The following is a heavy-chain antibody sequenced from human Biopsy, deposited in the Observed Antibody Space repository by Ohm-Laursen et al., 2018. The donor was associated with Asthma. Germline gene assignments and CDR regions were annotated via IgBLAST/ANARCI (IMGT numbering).Heavy chain of an antibody. D-gene: IGHD6-19*01. J-gene: IGHJ4*02. CDR2: ISKDASTQ. CDR3: AREGVAGTHIED. Sequence: SLRLSCAASGFSFSNFAIHWVRQAPGKGLEWVGVISKDASTQDYADSVKGRFTMARDNSKNTLGLQMNSLTAEDTAVYYCAREGVAGTHIEDWGQGTLVTVSS. CDR1: GFSFSNFA. V-gene: IGHV3-30*01.